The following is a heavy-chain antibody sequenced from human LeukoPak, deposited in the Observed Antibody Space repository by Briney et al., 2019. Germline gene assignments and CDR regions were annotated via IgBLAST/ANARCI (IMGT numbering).Heavy chain of an antibody. Sequence: GGSLRLSCEASGFTFWVRQAPGKGLEWVAGIFGSGGSPHYADRVKGRFTISRDNSRNTVYLQINSLRAEDTAVYYCGKTTVGYSSGQKPAWPVDYWGQGTLVTVSS. CDR2: IFGSGGSP. CDR3: GKTTVGYSSGQKPAWPVDY. J-gene: IGHJ4*02. CDR1: GFT. D-gene: IGHD5-18*01. V-gene: IGHV3-23*01.